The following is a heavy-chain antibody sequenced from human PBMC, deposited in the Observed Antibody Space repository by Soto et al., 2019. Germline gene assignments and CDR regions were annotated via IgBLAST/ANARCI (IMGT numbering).Heavy chain of an antibody. CDR3: TRCYDFWSGPQPPHYGMDV. V-gene: IGHV3-49*03. CDR1: GFTFGDYA. Sequence: GGSLRLSCTASGFTFGDYAMSWFRQAPGKGLEWVGFIRSKAYGGTTEYAASVKGRFTISRDDSKSIAYLQMNSLKTEDTAVYYCTRCYDFWSGPQPPHYGMDVWGQGTTVTVSS. J-gene: IGHJ6*02. CDR2: IRSKAYGGTT. D-gene: IGHD3-3*01.